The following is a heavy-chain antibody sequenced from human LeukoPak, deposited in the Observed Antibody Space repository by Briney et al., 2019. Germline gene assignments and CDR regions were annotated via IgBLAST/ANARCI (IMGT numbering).Heavy chain of an antibody. J-gene: IGHJ4*02. D-gene: IGHD6-19*01. V-gene: IGHV4-34*01. Sequence: SETLSLTCAVYGGSFSGYYWSWIRQPPGKGLEWIGEINHSGSTNYNPSLKRRVTISVDTSKNQFSLKLTSVTAADTAIYYCARHYTSGWDLDYWGQGTLVTVSS. CDR2: INHSGST. CDR3: ARHYTSGWDLDY. CDR1: GGSFSGYY.